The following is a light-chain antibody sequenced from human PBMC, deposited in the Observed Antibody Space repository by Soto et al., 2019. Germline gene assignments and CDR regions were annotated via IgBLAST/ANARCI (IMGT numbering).Light chain of an antibody. CDR2: DAS. Sequence: EIVLTQSPDTLSLCPGERATLSCRASQSVSSSLAWYQQKPGQAPRRLIYDASNRATGIPARFSGRGSGTDFTLTISSLEPEDFAVYYCQQRSNWAFGGGTKVDIK. J-gene: IGKJ4*01. CDR1: QSVSSS. V-gene: IGKV3-11*01. CDR3: QQRSNWA.